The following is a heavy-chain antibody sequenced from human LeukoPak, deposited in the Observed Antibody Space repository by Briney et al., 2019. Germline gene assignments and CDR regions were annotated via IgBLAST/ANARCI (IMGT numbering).Heavy chain of an antibody. D-gene: IGHD1-26*01. CDR3: IVGATRDSPFDY. Sequence: SETLSLTCTVSGGSISSNSYYWGWIRQPPGKGLGWIGSIYYSGSTYYNPSLKSRVTISVDTSKNQFSLKLSSVTAADTAVYYCIVGATRDSPFDYWGQGTLVTVSS. J-gene: IGHJ4*02. CDR2: IYYSGST. CDR1: GGSISSNSYY. V-gene: IGHV4-39*01.